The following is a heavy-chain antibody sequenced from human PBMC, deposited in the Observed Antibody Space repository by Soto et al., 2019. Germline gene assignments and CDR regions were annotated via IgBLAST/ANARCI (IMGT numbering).Heavy chain of an antibody. CDR3: ACGVRWLQFNY. CDR2: IYYSEST. Sequence: QVQLQESGPGLVKPSETLSLTCTVSGGSISSYYWSWIRQPPGKGLEWIGYIYYSESTNYNPSLKSRVTISVDTSKNQFSLKLSSVTAADTAVYYCACGVRWLQFNYWGQGTLVTVSS. CDR1: GGSISSYY. D-gene: IGHD5-12*01. J-gene: IGHJ4*02. V-gene: IGHV4-59*01.